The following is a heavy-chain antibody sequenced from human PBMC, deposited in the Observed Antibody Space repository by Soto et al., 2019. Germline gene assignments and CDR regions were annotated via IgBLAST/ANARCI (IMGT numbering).Heavy chain of an antibody. V-gene: IGHV3-48*03. Sequence: PGGSLRLSCAASGFTVTNYEMSWVRQAPGKGLEWVSYINSGGTSIKYADSVTGRSTISRDNARNSLYLQMNSLRDEDTAVYYCAIESYGDSFHFWGRGAMVTVAS. D-gene: IGHD4-17*01. CDR2: INSGGTSI. CDR3: AIESYGDSFHF. J-gene: IGHJ4*02. CDR1: GFTVTNYE.